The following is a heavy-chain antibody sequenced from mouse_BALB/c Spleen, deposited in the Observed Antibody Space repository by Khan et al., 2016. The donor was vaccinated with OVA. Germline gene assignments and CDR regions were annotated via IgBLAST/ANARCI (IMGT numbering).Heavy chain of an antibody. J-gene: IGHJ3*01. CDR3: TNHGSSSAWFTY. D-gene: IGHD1-1*01. CDR1: GYTFTSYW. CDR2: INPSTGYT. Sequence: QVRLQQSGAELAKPGASVKMSCKASGYTFTSYWMHWVKQRPGQGLEWIGYINPSTGYTDYNQRFKDKATLTADKSSSPAYMQLSSLTSEDSAVFYGTNHGSSSAWFTYWGQGTLVTVSA. V-gene: IGHV1-7*01.